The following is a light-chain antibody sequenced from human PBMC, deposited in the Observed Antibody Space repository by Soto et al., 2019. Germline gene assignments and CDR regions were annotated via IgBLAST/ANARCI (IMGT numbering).Light chain of an antibody. J-gene: IGKJ1*01. CDR3: QHYGSSLWT. CDR1: QSVRND. V-gene: IGKV3-20*01. CDR2: SAS. Sequence: EIVLTQSPATLSLSPGERATLSCRASQSVRNDLVWYHQKPGQAPRVLIYSASNRATGIPDRFSGSGSGTDFTLTISRLEPEDFAVYYCQHYGSSLWTFGQGTKVEIK.